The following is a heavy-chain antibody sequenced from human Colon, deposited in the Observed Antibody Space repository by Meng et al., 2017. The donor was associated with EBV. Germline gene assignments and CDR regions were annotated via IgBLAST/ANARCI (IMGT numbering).Heavy chain of an antibody. CDR3: ARVMRYQLLRFFDY. CDR1: GDSVRSVTW. CDR2: IYHGGSP. J-gene: IGHJ4*02. V-gene: IGHV4-4*02. Sequence: QLQASGPDLVKPSGTLSLTCAVSGDSVRSVTWWTWVRQPPGKGLEWIGEIYHGGSPNYNPSLESRVTISVDKSKNQFSLDLTSVTAADTAVYFCARVMRYQLLRFFDYWGQGILVTVSS. D-gene: IGHD2-2*01.